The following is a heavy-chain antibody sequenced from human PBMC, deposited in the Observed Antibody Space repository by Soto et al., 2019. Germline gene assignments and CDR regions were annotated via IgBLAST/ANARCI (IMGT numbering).Heavy chain of an antibody. V-gene: IGHV4-59*11. D-gene: IGHD3-9*01. CDR2: VYDIATT. CDR3: ARDLPILTGYYRGLAY. CDR1: GRSLSRLY. Sequence: SDDLSVTRTLSGRSLSRLYWNWILQPPGKGLEWIGNVYDIATTNYNPSLKSRVTISADTSKNQISLKLSSVTTADTAVYFCARDLPILTGYYRGLAYWGNGALVP. J-gene: IGHJ4*01.